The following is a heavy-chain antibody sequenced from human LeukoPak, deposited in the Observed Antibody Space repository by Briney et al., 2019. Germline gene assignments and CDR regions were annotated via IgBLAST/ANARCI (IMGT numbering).Heavy chain of an antibody. CDR3: ARGPMTVGASPFDY. J-gene: IGHJ4*02. D-gene: IGHD1-26*01. Sequence: KSSETLSLTCAVYGGSFSGYYWSWIRQPPGKGLEWIGEINHSGSTNYNPSLKSRATISVDTSKNQFSLKLSSVTAADTAVYYCARGPMTVGASPFDYWGQGTLVTVSS. CDR2: INHSGST. V-gene: IGHV4-34*01. CDR1: GGSFSGYY.